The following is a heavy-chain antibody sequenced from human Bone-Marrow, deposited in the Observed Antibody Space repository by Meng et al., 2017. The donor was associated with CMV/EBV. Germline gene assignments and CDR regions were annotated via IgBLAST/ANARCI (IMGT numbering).Heavy chain of an antibody. CDR1: GGSVSSGSYY. Sequence: SETLSLTCTVSGGSVSSGSYYWSWIRQPPGKGLEWIGYIYYSGSTYYNPSLKSRVTISVDTSKNQFSLKLSSVTAADTAVYYCARGSVSLEWIGWYHYFDYWGQGTLVTVSS. CDR3: ARGSVSLEWIGWYHYFDY. J-gene: IGHJ4*02. D-gene: IGHD3-3*01. CDR2: IYYSGST. V-gene: IGHV4-61*01.